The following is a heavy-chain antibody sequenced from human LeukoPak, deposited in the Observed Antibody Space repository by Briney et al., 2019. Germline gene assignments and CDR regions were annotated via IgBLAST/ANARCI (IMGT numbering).Heavy chain of an antibody. J-gene: IGHJ4*02. D-gene: IGHD4-11*01. CDR2: INSDGSYT. V-gene: IGHV3-74*01. CDR1: GFTFSSYW. Sequence: GGSLRLSCAVSGFTFSSYWMHWVHQAPGKGLVWVSRINSDGSYTNYADSVKGRFTISRDNAKNTLYLQMNSLRAEDTAVYYCAGALGYSNTDYWGQGTLVTVSS. CDR3: AGALGYSNTDY.